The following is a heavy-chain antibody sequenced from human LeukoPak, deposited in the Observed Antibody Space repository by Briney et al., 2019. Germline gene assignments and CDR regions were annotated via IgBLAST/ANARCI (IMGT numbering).Heavy chain of an antibody. Sequence: SQTLSLTCTVSGGSISNGDYYWSWIRQPPGKGLEWIGYIYYIGSTNYNPSLKRRVSISEDTSKNQFSLKLSSVTAADTAVYYCARGTRLLFDYWGQGTLVTVSS. D-gene: IGHD2/OR15-2a*01. J-gene: IGHJ4*02. CDR2: IYYIGST. CDR3: ARGTRLLFDY. V-gene: IGHV4-30-4*08. CDR1: GGSISNGDYY.